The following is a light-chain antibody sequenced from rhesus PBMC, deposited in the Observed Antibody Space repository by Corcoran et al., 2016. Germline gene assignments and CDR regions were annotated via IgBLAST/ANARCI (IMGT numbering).Light chain of an antibody. Sequence: DIQMTQSPSSLSASVGDTVTITCRASQGISSYLNWFQQKPGKAPKLLIYDVYNLESGVPSRFSGNGSGTDFTLTISSLQPEDFAAYYCLQHNSYPRTFGQGTKVEIK. CDR2: DVY. CDR1: QGISSY. CDR3: LQHNSYPRT. J-gene: IGKJ1*01. V-gene: IGKV1-28*03.